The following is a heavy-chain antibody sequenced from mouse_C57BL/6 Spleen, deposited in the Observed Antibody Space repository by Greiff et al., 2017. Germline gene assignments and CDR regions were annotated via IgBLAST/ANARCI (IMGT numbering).Heavy chain of an antibody. CDR2: IYPGDGDT. J-gene: IGHJ1*03. V-gene: IGHV1-82*01. D-gene: IGHD1-1*01. CDR1: GYAFSSSW. Sequence: QVQLKQSGPELVKPGASVKISCKASGYAFSSSWMNWVKQRPGKGLEWIGRIYPGDGDTNYNGKFKGKDTLTADKSSSTAYMQLSSLTSEDSAVYFCARGLLRGYWYFDVWGTGTTVTVSS. CDR3: ARGLLRGYWYFDV.